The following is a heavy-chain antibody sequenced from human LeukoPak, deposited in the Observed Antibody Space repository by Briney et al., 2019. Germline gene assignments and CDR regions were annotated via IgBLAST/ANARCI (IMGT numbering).Heavy chain of an antibody. J-gene: IGHJ6*03. Sequence: PSETLSLTCAVYGGSFSGYYWSWIRQPPGKGLEWIGEINHSGSTSYKPSLKSRVTISLDTSKNQFSLKLSSVTAADTAVYYCARGHQHSWNYGYYDYYYMDVWGKGTTVTVSS. V-gene: IGHV4-34*01. D-gene: IGHD1-7*01. CDR3: ARGHQHSWNYGYYDYYYMDV. CDR2: INHSGST. CDR1: GGSFSGYY.